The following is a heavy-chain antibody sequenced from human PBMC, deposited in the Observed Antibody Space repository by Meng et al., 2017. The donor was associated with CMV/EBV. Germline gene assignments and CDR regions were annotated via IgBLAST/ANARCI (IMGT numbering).Heavy chain of an antibody. CDR2: IYYSGST. Sequence: SETLSLTCTVSGGSISSYYWSWIRQPPGKGLEWIGYIYYSGSTNYNPSLKSRVTISVDTSKNQFSLKLSSVTAADTAVYYCARAFEGSSWPNKYYFDYWGQGTLVTVSS. J-gene: IGHJ4*02. V-gene: IGHV4-59*01. CDR3: ARAFEGSSWPNKYYFDY. CDR1: GGSISSYY. D-gene: IGHD6-13*01.